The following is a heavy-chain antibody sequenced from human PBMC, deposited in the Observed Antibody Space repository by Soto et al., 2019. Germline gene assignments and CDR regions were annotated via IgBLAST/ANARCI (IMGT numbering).Heavy chain of an antibody. Sequence: EVQLVETGGGLIQPGGSLRLSCAASGFTVSRNYMSWVRQAPGKGLEWVSVIYSGGSTYYADSVKGRFTISRDNSKNTLYLQMNSLRAEDTAVYYCARATIAVAGLDYWGQGTLVTVSS. D-gene: IGHD6-19*01. J-gene: IGHJ4*02. CDR2: IYSGGST. CDR1: GFTVSRNY. CDR3: ARATIAVAGLDY. V-gene: IGHV3-53*02.